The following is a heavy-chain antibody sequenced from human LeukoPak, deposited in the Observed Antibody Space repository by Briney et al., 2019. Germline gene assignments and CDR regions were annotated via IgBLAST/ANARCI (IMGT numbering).Heavy chain of an antibody. V-gene: IGHV3-23*01. J-gene: IGHJ4*02. CDR3: AKKGGSSGRYDYLDY. CDR1: GFTFSSYA. Sequence: GGSLRLSCAASGFTFSSYAMSWVRQAPGKGLAWVSTISGGSGSTYCADSVKGRFTISRDNSKNTLYLQMNSLRDEDTAVYYCAKKGGSSGRYDYLDYWGQGTLVTVSS. D-gene: IGHD6-19*01. CDR2: ISGGSGST.